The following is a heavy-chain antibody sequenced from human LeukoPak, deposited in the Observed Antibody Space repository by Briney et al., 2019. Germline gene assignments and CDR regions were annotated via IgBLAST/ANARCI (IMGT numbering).Heavy chain of an antibody. V-gene: IGHV5-51*01. D-gene: IGHD1-26*01. CDR3: ATRSGSYFSALDY. J-gene: IGHJ4*02. CDR2: IYPGDSDT. CDR1: GYSFTSYW. Sequence: GASLKISCKGSGYSFTSYWMGWVRQMPGKGLEWMGIIYPGDSDTRYSPSFQGQVTISADKSISTAYLQWSSLKASDTAMYYCATRSGSYFSALDYWGQGTLVTVSS.